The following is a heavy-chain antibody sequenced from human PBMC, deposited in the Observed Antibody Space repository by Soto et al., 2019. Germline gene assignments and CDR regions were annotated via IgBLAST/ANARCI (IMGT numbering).Heavy chain of an antibody. CDR1: GGSISSGDYY. Sequence: QVQLQESGPGLVKPSQTLSLTCTVSGGSISSGDYYWRWIRQPPGKGLEWIGYIYYRGSNYYHPSLKSRVAISVDTSKNQFSLKLSSVPAADTAVYYCARASHFNWFDPWGQGTLVTVSS. CDR2: IYYRGSN. J-gene: IGHJ5*02. CDR3: ARASHFNWFDP. V-gene: IGHV4-30-4*01.